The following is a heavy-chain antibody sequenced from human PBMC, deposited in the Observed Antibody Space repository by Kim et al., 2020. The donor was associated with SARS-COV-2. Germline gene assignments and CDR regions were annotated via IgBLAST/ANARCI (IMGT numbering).Heavy chain of an antibody. CDR1: GYTFTSYG. J-gene: IGHJ3*02. CDR2: ISAYNGNT. D-gene: IGHD3-10*01. CDR3: ARDPSTMYYYGSVPDAFDI. V-gene: IGHV1-18*01. Sequence: ASVKVSCKASGYTFTSYGISWVRQAPGQGLEWMGWISAYNGNTNYAQKLQGRVTMTTDTSTSTAYMELRSLRSDDTAVYYCARDPSTMYYYGSVPDAFDIWGHGTMGTVSS.